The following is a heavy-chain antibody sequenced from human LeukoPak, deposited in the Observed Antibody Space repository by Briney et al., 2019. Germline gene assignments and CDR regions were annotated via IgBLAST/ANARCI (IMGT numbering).Heavy chain of an antibody. CDR2: ISSSSSYI. CDR1: GFTFSSYS. V-gene: IGHV3-21*01. Sequence: GGSLRLSCAASGFTFSSYSMNWVRQAPGKGLEWVSSISSSSSYIYYADSVKGRFTISRDNAKNSLYPQMNSLRAEDTAVYYCARVGTYPPQLPFDYWAQGTLVTVSS. CDR3: ARVGTYPPQLPFDY. J-gene: IGHJ4*02. D-gene: IGHD2-2*01.